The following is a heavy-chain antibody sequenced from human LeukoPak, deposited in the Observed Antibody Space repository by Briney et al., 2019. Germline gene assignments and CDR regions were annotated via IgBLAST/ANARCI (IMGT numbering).Heavy chain of an antibody. CDR2: ISWNSGSI. V-gene: IGHV3-9*01. Sequence: PGRSLRLSCAASGFTFDDYAMHWVRQAPGKGLEWVSGISWNSGSIGYADSVKGRFTISRDNAKNSLYLQMNSLRAEDTALYYYLKDIGSSTSCPIAWGQGTLVTVSS. J-gene: IGHJ4*02. D-gene: IGHD2-2*01. CDR1: GFTFDDYA. CDR3: LKDIGSSTSCPIA.